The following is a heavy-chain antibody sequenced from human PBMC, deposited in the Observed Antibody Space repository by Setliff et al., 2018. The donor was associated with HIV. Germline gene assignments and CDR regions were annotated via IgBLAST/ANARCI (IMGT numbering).Heavy chain of an antibody. CDR3: TRQSPVAGSGAFDI. D-gene: IGHD6-19*01. V-gene: IGHV4-59*08. CDR1: GYSISSRYY. J-gene: IGHJ3*02. CDR2: IYTSGNT. Sequence: SETLSLTCTVSGYSISSRYYWGWIRQPAGQGLEWIGRIYTSGNTNYNPSTNYNPSLKSRITISLETSRNPFSLRVTSVTATDTAVYYCTRQSPVAGSGAFDIWGQGTMVTVSS.